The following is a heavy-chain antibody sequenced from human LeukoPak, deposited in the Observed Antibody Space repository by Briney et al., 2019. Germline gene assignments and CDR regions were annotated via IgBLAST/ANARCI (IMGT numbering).Heavy chain of an antibody. CDR1: GLSITTRGMC. CDR3: ARTRPSNGWFDY. J-gene: IGHJ4*02. D-gene: IGHD2-2*03. V-gene: IGHV2-70*17. CDR2: FDWDDDK. Sequence: SGPALVHPTQHLTLTCTFSGLSITTRGMCVSWIRQPPGKALEWLTHFDWDDDKFYSTSLRTRLTVSKDTSKNQVILTMTNMDPVDTATYYCARTRPSNGWFDYWGQGTLVTVSS.